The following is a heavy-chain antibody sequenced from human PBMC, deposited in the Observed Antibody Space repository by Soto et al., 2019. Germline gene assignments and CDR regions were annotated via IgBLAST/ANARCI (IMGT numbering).Heavy chain of an antibody. CDR3: ARSPPTFGYSGYDSNYYYYGMDV. CDR2: IDPSDSYT. Sequence: VESLKISCKGSGYSFTSYWISWVRQMPGKGLEWMGRIDPSDSYTNYSPSFQGHVTTSADKSISTAYLQWSSLKASDTAMYYCARSPPTFGYSGYDSNYYYYGMDVWGQGTTVPVSS. D-gene: IGHD5-12*01. CDR1: GYSFTSYW. V-gene: IGHV5-10-1*01. J-gene: IGHJ6*02.